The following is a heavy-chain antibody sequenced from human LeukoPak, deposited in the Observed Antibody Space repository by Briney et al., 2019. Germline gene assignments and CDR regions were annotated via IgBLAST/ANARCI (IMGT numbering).Heavy chain of an antibody. D-gene: IGHD6-13*01. CDR2: IYYSGST. J-gene: IGHJ4*02. CDR3: ARGVRIAAAGLYYFDY. Sequence: SQTLSLTCTVSGGSISSGGYYWSWIRQHPGKGLEWIGYIYYSGSTYYNPSLKSRVTISVDTSKNQFSLKLSSVTAADTAVYYCARGVRIAAAGLYYFDYWGQGTLVTVSS. V-gene: IGHV4-31*03. CDR1: GGSISSGGYY.